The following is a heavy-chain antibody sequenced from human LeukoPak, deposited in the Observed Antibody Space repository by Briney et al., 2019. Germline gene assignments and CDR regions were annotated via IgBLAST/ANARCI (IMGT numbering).Heavy chain of an antibody. Sequence: SETLSLTCTVSGGSISSYYWSWIWQPPGKGLEWIGYIYYSGSTNYNPSLESRVTISVDTSKNQFSLKLSSVTAADTAVYYCARDREGTSGSYFDPWGPGTLVIVSS. J-gene: IGHJ5*02. CDR3: ARDREGTSGSYFDP. V-gene: IGHV4-59*01. D-gene: IGHD1-26*01. CDR2: IYYSGST. CDR1: GGSISSYY.